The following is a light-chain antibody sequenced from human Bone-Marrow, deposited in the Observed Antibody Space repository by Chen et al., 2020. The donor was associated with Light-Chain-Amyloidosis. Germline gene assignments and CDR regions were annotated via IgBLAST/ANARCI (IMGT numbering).Light chain of an antibody. CDR3: QQYNTGFRT. V-gene: IGKV1-5*03. J-gene: IGKJ1*01. Sequence: DIQMTQSPSTLSASLGDSVTITCRASQSISIYLAWYQQKPGIAHNLLIYRASNLQSGVPSRFSGSESGTEFTLTISGLQPDDFAAYYCQQYNTGFRTFGPGTKVEIK. CDR1: QSISIY. CDR2: RAS.